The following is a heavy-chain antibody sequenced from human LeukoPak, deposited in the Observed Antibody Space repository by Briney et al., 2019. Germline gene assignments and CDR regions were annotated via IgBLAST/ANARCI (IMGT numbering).Heavy chain of an antibody. CDR3: ARGPRYCSSTSCNYGMDV. D-gene: IGHD2-2*01. CDR1: GRTFTSYA. V-gene: IGHV1-69*04. J-gene: IGHJ6*02. CDR2: IIPIFGIA. Sequence: SVKVSCKASGRTFTSYAISWVRQAAGQGLEWRGRIIPIFGIANYAQKFPGRVTITADKSTSTAYMELSSLRSEDTAVYYCARGPRYCSSTSCNYGMDVWGQGTTVTVSS.